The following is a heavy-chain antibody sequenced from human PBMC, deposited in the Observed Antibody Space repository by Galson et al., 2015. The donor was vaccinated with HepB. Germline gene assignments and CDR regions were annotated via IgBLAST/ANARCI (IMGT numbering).Heavy chain of an antibody. D-gene: IGHD3-22*01. CDR2: ISSGSSYI. V-gene: IGHV3-21*01. CDR3: ARDRLVTFDNNGYYGYGMDV. CDR1: GFTFDTYS. J-gene: IGHJ6*02. Sequence: CAASGFTFDTYSMYWVRQAPGKGLEWVACISSGSSYIYYGEPVKGRFTISRDNAKKSLYLKMDSLRVDDTAVYFCARDRLVTFDNNGYYGYGMDVWGQGTTVTVSS.